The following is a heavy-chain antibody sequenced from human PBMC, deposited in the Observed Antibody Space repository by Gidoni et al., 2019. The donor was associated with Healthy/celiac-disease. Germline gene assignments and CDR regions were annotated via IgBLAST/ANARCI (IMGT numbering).Heavy chain of an antibody. J-gene: IGHJ6*02. V-gene: IGHV4-30-2*01. CDR1: GGSISSGGYS. CDR2: IYHSGST. Sequence: QLQLQESGSGLVKPSQTLSLTCAVSGGSISSGGYSWSWIRQPPGKGLEWIGYIYHSGSTYYNPSLKSRVTISVDRSKNQFSLKLSSVTAADTAVYYCARGNDILTGYLRGEYYYYGMDVWGQGTTVTVSS. D-gene: IGHD3-9*01. CDR3: ARGNDILTGYLRGEYYYYGMDV.